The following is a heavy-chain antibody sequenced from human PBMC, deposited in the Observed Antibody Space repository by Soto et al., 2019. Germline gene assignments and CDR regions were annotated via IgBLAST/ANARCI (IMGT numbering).Heavy chain of an antibody. CDR2: IIPIFGTA. J-gene: IGHJ6*02. Sequence: QVQLVQSGAEVKKPGASVKVSCKASGGTFSSYAISWVRQAPGQGLEWMGGIIPIFGTANYAQKFQGRVTITADESTSTAYIELSSLRSEDTAVYYCARVGDYSNYVGYYYYGMDVWGQGTTVTVSS. V-gene: IGHV1-69*01. CDR1: GGTFSSYA. CDR3: ARVGDYSNYVGYYYYGMDV. D-gene: IGHD4-4*01.